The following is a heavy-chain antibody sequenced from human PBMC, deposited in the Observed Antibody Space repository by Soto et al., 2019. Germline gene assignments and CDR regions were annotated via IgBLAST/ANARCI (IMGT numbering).Heavy chain of an antibody. CDR3: AKAGGYYYYGMDV. CDR2: ISGSGGST. V-gene: IGHV3-23*01. CDR1: GFTFSSYA. Sequence: GFLRLSFAASGFTFSSYAMSWVRQAPGKGLEWVSAISGSGGSTYYADSVKGRFTISRDNSKNTLYLQMNSLRAEDTAVYYCAKAGGYYYYGMDVWGQGATVTVSS. J-gene: IGHJ6*02. D-gene: IGHD3-10*01.